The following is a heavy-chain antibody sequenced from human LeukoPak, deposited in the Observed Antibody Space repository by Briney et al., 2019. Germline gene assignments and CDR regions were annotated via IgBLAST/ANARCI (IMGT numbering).Heavy chain of an antibody. Sequence: GGSLRLSCAASGFTVSSNYMSWVRQAPGKGLEWVSLIYSTGSTYYADSVRGRFTISRDNSKNTLYLQMNSLRAEDTAVYYCARDSSYYYCYMDVWGKGTTVIVSS. J-gene: IGHJ6*03. V-gene: IGHV3-53*01. CDR3: ARDSSYYYCYMDV. CDR1: GFTVSSNY. CDR2: IYSTGST.